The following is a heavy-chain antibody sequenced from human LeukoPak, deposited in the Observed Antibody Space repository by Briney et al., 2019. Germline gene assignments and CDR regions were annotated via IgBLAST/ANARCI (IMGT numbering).Heavy chain of an antibody. CDR3: AREEYCSSTSCYDY. Sequence: GGSLRLSCAASGFTLSSYWMSWVRQAPGKGLEWVANIKQDGSEKYYVDSVKGRFTISRDNAKNSLYLQMNSLRAEDTAVYYCAREEYCSSTSCYDYWGQGTLVTVSS. CDR2: IKQDGSEK. V-gene: IGHV3-7*03. CDR1: GFTLSSYW. D-gene: IGHD2-2*01. J-gene: IGHJ4*02.